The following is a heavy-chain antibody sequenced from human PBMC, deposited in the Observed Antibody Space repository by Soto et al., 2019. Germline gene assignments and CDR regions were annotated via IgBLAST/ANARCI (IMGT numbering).Heavy chain of an antibody. CDR1: GGSVSSGSYY. CDR3: ASALYCSGGSCSFDP. J-gene: IGHJ5*02. D-gene: IGHD2-15*01. Sequence: PSETLSLTCTVSGGSVSSGSYYWSWIRQPPGKGLEWIGYVYYTGSTSYNPSLKSRVTISVDTSKNQFSLKLSSMTAADTAVYYCASALYCSGGSCSFDPWGQGTLVTVSS. V-gene: IGHV4-61*01. CDR2: VYYTGST.